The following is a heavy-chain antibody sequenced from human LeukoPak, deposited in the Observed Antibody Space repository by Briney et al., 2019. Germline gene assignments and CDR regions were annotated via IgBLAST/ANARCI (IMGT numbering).Heavy chain of an antibody. CDR3: ARGPFGSGSFLDY. CDR1: GYIFSSND. V-gene: IGHV1-8*01. CDR2: MNPNSGDT. J-gene: IGHJ4*02. D-gene: IGHD3-10*01. Sequence: ASVKVSCKASGYIFSSNDINWVRQAAGQGLEWMGWMNPNSGDTGYTQKFQGRGAMTRSTFITTAYMELSSLRSEDTAVYYCARGPFGSGSFLDYWGQGTLVTVSS.